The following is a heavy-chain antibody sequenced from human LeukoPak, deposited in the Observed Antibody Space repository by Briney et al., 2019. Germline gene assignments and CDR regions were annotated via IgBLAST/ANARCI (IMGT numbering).Heavy chain of an antibody. CDR1: GFTFSSYG. CDR3: ARGPYYDILTGPDY. V-gene: IGHV3-33*01. Sequence: SGGSLRLSCAASGFTFSSYGMHWVRQAPGKGLEWVAVIWSDGSNKYYADSVKGRFTISRDNSKNTLYLQMNSLRAEDTAVYYCARGPYYDILTGPDYWGQGTLVTVSS. CDR2: IWSDGSNK. D-gene: IGHD3-9*01. J-gene: IGHJ4*02.